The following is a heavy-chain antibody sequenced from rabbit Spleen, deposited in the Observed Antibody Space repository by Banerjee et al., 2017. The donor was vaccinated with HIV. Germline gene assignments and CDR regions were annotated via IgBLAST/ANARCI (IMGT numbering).Heavy chain of an antibody. D-gene: IGHD8-1*01. Sequence: QEQLTETGGDLVKPEGSLTLTCTASGLDFSGSYWICWVRQAPGKGLEWIGCIYTGNGNTYYATWANGRFTISKSSSTTVTLQMTSLTAADTATYFCARDGAGGSYFALWGPGTLVTVS. J-gene: IGHJ4*01. V-gene: IGHV1S45*01. CDR3: ARDGAGGSYFAL. CDR1: GLDFSGSYW. CDR2: IYTGNGNT.